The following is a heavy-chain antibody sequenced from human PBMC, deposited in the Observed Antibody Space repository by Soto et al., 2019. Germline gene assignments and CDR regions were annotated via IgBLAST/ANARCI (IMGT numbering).Heavy chain of an antibody. CDR2: INHSGST. D-gene: IGHD1-1*01. V-gene: IGHV4-34*01. CDR3: ARDNLRDYYYGMDV. J-gene: IGHJ6*02. Sequence: SETLSLTCAFYGGSFSGYYWSLLRPPPGKGLEWIGEINHSGSTNYNPSLKSRVTISVDTSKNQFSLKLSSVTAADTAVYYCARDNLRDYYYGMDVWGQGTTVTV. CDR1: GGSFSGYY.